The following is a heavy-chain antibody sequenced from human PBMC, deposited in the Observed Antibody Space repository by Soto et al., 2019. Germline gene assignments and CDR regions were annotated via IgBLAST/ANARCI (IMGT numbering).Heavy chain of an antibody. CDR1: GFTFNSYG. D-gene: IGHD1-26*01. CDR2: ISYDGSNK. CDR3: AKEGDNFYYYFDY. V-gene: IGHV3-30*18. Sequence: GGSLRLSCAASGFTFNSYGMHWVRQAPGKGLEWVAVISYDGSNKYYADSVKGRFTISRDHSKNTLYLQMNGLRAEDTAVYYCAKEGDNFYYYFDYWGQGTLVTVSS. J-gene: IGHJ4*02.